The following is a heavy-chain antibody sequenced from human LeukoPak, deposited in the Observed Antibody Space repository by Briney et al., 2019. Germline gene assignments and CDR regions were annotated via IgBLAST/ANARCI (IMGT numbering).Heavy chain of an antibody. J-gene: IGHJ4*02. D-gene: IGHD7-27*01. CDR3: ARGPPNWGYDY. CDR2: INPSGGST. Sequence: ASVKVSCKASGYPFTSYYIHWARQAPGQGLEWMGVINPSGGSTTYAQKFHGRVTMTRDTSTSTVYMELSSLRSEGTAVYYCARGPPNWGYDYWGPGTLVTVSS. CDR1: GYPFTSYY. V-gene: IGHV1-46*01.